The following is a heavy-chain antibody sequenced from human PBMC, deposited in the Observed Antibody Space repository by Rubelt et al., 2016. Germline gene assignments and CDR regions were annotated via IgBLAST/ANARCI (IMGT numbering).Heavy chain of an antibody. CDR1: GYTFTDYY. CDR3: ARTGARYYFDY. V-gene: IGHV1-2*06. CDR2: INPNSGDT. Sequence: QVQLVQSGAEVKKPEASMKVSCKASGYTFTDYYMHWVRQAPGQGLEWVGRINPNSGDTNFAQKFQGRVTMTRETSFSTAYMELSSLRSDDTAVYYCARTGARYYFDYGGQGTLVTVSA. D-gene: IGHD7-27*01. J-gene: IGHJ4*02.